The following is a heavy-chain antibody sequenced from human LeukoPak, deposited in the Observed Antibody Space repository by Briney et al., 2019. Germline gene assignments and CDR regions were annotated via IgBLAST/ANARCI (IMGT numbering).Heavy chain of an antibody. CDR2: IKQDGSEK. CDR3: ARGVPYCSGGSCYSQYFDY. J-gene: IGHJ4*02. V-gene: IGHV3-7*01. Sequence: PGGSLRLSCAASGFTFSSYWMSWVRQAPGKGLEWVANIKQDGSEKYYVDSVKGRFTISRDNAKNSLYLQMNSLRAEDTAVYYCARGVPYCSGGSCYSQYFDYWGQGTLVTVSS. CDR1: GFTFSSYW. D-gene: IGHD2-15*01.